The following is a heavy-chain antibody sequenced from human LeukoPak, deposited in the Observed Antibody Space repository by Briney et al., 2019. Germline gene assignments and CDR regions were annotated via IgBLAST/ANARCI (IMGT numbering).Heavy chain of an antibody. CDR1: GFTFSSYA. Sequence: PGGSLRLSCAASGFTFSSYAMHWVRQAPGKGLEWVAVISYDGSNKYYADSVKGRFTISRDNSKNTLYLQMNSLRAEDTAVYYGASSTYYYDSSGPDYWGQGTLVTVSS. D-gene: IGHD3-22*01. CDR2: ISYDGSNK. V-gene: IGHV3-30-3*01. J-gene: IGHJ4*02. CDR3: ASSTYYYDSSGPDY.